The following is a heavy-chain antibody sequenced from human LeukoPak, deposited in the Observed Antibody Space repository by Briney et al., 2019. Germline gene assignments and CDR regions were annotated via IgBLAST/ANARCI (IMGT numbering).Heavy chain of an antibody. CDR1: GPSITTYM. Sequence: PGGSLRLSCAASGPSITTYMMNWVRQAPGKGLEWVSSISDRSGHIYYADSVKGRFTISRDNAKNSLYLQMNSLRAEDTAVYYCARVMLPGAFDIWGQGTMVTVSS. J-gene: IGHJ3*02. CDR2: ISDRSGHI. D-gene: IGHD2-8*01. CDR3: ARVMLPGAFDI. V-gene: IGHV3-21*01.